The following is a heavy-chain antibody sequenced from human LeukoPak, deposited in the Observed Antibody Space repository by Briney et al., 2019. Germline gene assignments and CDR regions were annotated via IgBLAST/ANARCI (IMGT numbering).Heavy chain of an antibody. J-gene: IGHJ4*02. Sequence: SETLSLTCTVSGGSIMNYYWSWIRQPPGKGLEWIGFILDSGNSDYNPSLKSRVTISMDTSKNQVSLRLTSVTATDTAVYYCARHPAIYYNSLGEFDYWGQGTLLTVSS. V-gene: IGHV4-59*08. CDR2: ILDSGNS. D-gene: IGHD3-10*01. CDR1: GGSIMNYY. CDR3: ARHPAIYYNSLGEFDY.